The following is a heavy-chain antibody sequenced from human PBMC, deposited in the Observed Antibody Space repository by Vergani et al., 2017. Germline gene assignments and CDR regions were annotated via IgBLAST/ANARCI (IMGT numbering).Heavy chain of an antibody. Sequence: QVQLQESGPGLVKPSETLSLTCTVSGGSVSSGSYYWSWLRQPPGKGLEWIVYIYYSGSTNYNPSLKSRVTISVDTSKNQFSLKLSSVTAADTAVYYCARDRIVTPGGGWFDPWGQGTLVTVSS. CDR1: GGSVSSGSYY. CDR3: ARDRIVTPGGGWFDP. V-gene: IGHV4-61*01. CDR2: IYYSGST. J-gene: IGHJ5*02. D-gene: IGHD3-9*01.